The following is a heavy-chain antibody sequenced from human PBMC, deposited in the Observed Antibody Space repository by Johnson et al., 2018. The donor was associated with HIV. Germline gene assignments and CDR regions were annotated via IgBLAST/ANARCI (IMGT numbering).Heavy chain of an antibody. Sequence: QVQLVESGGGVVQPGGSLILSCAASGFTFSSYAMHWVGQAPGKGLEWVAIMSYDGSNKYYADSVKGRFTISRDDSKNTLFLQMNTLRAEDTAVYYFARDPSNSRGWLGDAFDIWGQGTMVTVSS. CDR1: GFTFSSYA. V-gene: IGHV3-30-3*01. CDR2: MSYDGSNK. D-gene: IGHD2/OR15-2a*01. J-gene: IGHJ3*02. CDR3: ARDPSNSRGWLGDAFDI.